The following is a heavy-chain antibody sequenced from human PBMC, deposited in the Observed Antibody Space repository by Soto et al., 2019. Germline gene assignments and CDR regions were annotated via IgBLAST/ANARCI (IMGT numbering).Heavy chain of an antibody. V-gene: IGHV4-31*02. Sequence: WTWIRQHPGKGLEGIGYNYYSGITYYNPSLKSRVTISLDTSKNQFSLKLSSVTAADTAVYYCARGSSIAGLYYGMDVWGQGTTVTVSS. CDR3: ARGSSIAGLYYGMDV. CDR2: NYYSGIT. D-gene: IGHD6-6*01. J-gene: IGHJ6*02.